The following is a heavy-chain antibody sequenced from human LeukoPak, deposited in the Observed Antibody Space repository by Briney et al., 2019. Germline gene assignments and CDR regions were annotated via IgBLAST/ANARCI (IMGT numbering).Heavy chain of an antibody. CDR1: GXTFSSYN. CDR2: TSSSSTYI. V-gene: IGHV3-21*01. CDR3: ARVGEGYFDY. J-gene: IGHJ4*02. D-gene: IGHD1-26*01. Sequence: EGSLRLSCAASGXTFSSYNVNWVRQAPGKGLEWVSFTSSSSTYIYYADSVKGRFTISRDNAKNSLYLQMNSLRVEDTAVYYCARVGEGYFDYWGQGTLVTVST.